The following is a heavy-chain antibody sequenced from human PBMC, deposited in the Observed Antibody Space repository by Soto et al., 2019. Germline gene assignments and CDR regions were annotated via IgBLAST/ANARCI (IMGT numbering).Heavy chain of an antibody. J-gene: IGHJ4*02. D-gene: IGHD6-6*01. V-gene: IGHV3-48*03. CDR2: ISSSGSTI. Sequence: PGGSLRLSCAASGFTFSSYEMNWVRQAPGKGLEWVSYISSSGSTIYYADSVKGRFTISRDNAKNSLYLQMNSLRAEDTAVYYCAREGIAARRDKFDYWGQGTLVTVSS. CDR3: AREGIAARRDKFDY. CDR1: GFTFSSYE.